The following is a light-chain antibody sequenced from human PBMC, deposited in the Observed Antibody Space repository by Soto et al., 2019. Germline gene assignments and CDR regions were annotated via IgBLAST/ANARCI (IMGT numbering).Light chain of an antibody. V-gene: IGLV2-8*01. CDR2: EVS. Sequence: QSALTQPPSASGSPGQSVTISCTGTSSDVGGYNYVSWYQQHPGKAPKLMIYEVSKRPSGVPDRFSGSKSGNTASLTVSGLQPEGEADYYCSSYADRHKSVFGTGTKLTVL. CDR3: SSYADRHKSV. CDR1: SSDVGGYNY. J-gene: IGLJ1*01.